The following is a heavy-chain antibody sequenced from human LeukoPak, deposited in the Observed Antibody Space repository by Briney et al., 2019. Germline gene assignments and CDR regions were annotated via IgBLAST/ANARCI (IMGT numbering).Heavy chain of an antibody. CDR2: ISSSGSTI. CDR3: ACGWPLYSDGFDY. CDR1: GFTFSDYY. J-gene: IGHJ4*02. D-gene: IGHD3-16*02. V-gene: IGHV3-11*01. Sequence: GGSLRLFCAASGFTFSDYYMSWIRQAPGKGLEWVSYISSSGSTIYYADSVKGRFTISRDNAKNSLYLQMNSLIAEDTPVYYSACGWPLYSDGFDYWGQGTLVTVSS.